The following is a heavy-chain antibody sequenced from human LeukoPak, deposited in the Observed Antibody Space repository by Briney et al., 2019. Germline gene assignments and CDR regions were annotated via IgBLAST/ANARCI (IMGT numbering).Heavy chain of an antibody. Sequence: SETLSLTCTVSGGSISGSSYYWGWIRQPPGKGLEWIGSIYYSGSTYYNPSLKSRVTISVDTSKNQFSLKLSSVTAADTAVYYCARHVLRYFDPTHYGMDVWGQGTTVTVSS. V-gene: IGHV4-39*01. D-gene: IGHD3-9*01. CDR1: GGSISGSSYY. J-gene: IGHJ6*02. CDR2: IYYSGST. CDR3: ARHVLRYFDPTHYGMDV.